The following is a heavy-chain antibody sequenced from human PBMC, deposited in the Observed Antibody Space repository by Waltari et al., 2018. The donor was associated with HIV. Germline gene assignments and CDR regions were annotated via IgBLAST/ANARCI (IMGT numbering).Heavy chain of an antibody. CDR3: ARVGWRDGYNPFDY. Sequence: QVQLVQSGDEVKKPGAPVKVSCKASGYTFTGYYMHWVRQAPGQGLEWMVMTNPARSGKTSAQTFQGMVTRTRDPPISTADIELGSLRSDDTAVYYCARVGWRDGYNPFDYWGQGTLVTVSS. CDR1: GYTFTGYY. J-gene: IGHJ4*02. V-gene: IGHV1-2*02. D-gene: IGHD5-12*01. CDR2: TNPARSGK.